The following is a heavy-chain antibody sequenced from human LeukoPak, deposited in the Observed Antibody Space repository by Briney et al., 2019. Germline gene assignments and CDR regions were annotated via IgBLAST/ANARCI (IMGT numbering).Heavy chain of an antibody. CDR3: AKDGGILTGPHFDY. D-gene: IGHD3-9*01. J-gene: IGHJ4*02. V-gene: IGHV3-30-3*01. Sequence: GGSLRLSCAASGFTFSSYAMHWVRQTPGKGLECVTVVSHDGGSEHYADSVKGRFTISRDNSKNTLYLQMNSLRAEDTAVYYCAKDGGILTGPHFDYWGQGTLVTVSS. CDR2: VSHDGGSE. CDR1: GFTFSSYA.